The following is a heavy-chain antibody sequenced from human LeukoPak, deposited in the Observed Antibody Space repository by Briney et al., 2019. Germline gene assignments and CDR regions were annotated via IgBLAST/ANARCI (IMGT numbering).Heavy chain of an antibody. CDR3: AKCVAGYYYYMDV. D-gene: IGHD6-19*01. CDR2: VSGRGGST. Sequence: GSLRLSCAASGFTFSSYAMSWVRQAPGKGLEWVSAVSGRGGSTYYADSVKGRFTISRDNSKNTLYLQMNSLRAEDTAVYYCAKCVAGYYYYMDVWAKGTTVTVSS. CDR1: GFTFSSYA. J-gene: IGHJ6*03. V-gene: IGHV3-23*01.